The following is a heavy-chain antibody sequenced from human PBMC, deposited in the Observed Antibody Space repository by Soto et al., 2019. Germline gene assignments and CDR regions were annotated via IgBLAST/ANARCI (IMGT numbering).Heavy chain of an antibody. CDR2: IYYTGST. CDR3: AAVGGNWNYVDH. Sequence: SETLSLTCTVSGGSISSGGYYWSWIRQHPEKGLEWIAYIYYTGSTYYNPSLKSRVTMSVDTSKNQFSLRLSSVTAADTAVYYCAAVGGNWNYVDHWGQGTQVTVSS. J-gene: IGHJ4*02. V-gene: IGHV4-31*02. D-gene: IGHD1-20*01. CDR1: GGSISSGGYY.